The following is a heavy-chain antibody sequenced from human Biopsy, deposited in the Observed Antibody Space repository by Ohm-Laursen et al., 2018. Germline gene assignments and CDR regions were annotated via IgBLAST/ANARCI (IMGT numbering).Heavy chain of an antibody. CDR3: VGGQRGPPIGVTVPGDAFDL. Sequence: GASVKVSCKASGVTFDTYAFGWVRQAPGQGLEWMGGRIPYFNTIYYARNFQDRAVITADRSARTTDMQLSGLGPDDTAVYYCVGGQRGPPIGVTVPGDAFDLWGPGTMVTVS. CDR1: GVTFDTYA. CDR2: RIPYFNTI. V-gene: IGHV1-69*13. D-gene: IGHD2/OR15-2a*01. J-gene: IGHJ3*01.